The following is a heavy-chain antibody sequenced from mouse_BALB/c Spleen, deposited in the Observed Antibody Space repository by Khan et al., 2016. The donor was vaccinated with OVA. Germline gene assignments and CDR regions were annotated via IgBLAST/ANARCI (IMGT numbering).Heavy chain of an antibody. D-gene: IGHD2-14*01. J-gene: IGHJ4*01. V-gene: IGHV9-3-1*01. CDR2: INTYTGEP. CDR1: GYTFTNHG. CDR3: ARVGYKGTMDY. Sequence: QIQLVQSGPEQKKPGETVKISCKASGYTFTNHGMNWVKQAPGKGLKWMDWINTYTGEPTYADDFKGRFAFSLETSASTAYLQISNLKNEDTATYFWARVGYKGTMDYWGQGTSVTVSS.